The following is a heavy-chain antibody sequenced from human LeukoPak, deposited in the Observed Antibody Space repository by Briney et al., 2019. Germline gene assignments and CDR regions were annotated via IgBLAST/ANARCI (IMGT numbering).Heavy chain of an antibody. CDR2: ISSSSSYI. V-gene: IGHV3-21*01. D-gene: IGHD3-10*01. Sequence: PGGSLRLSWAASGFTFSSYSMNWVRQAPGKGLEWVSSISSSSSYIYYADSVKGRFTISRDNAKNSLYVQMNSLRAEDTAVYYCARDIDYGSGSSDSWGQGTLVTVSS. CDR1: GFTFSSYS. CDR3: ARDIDYGSGSSDS. J-gene: IGHJ4*02.